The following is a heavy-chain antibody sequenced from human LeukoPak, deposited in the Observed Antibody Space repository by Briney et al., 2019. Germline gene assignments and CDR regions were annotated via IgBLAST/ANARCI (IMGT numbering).Heavy chain of an antibody. J-gene: IGHJ3*02. D-gene: IGHD1-26*01. Sequence: SETLSLTCAVSGYSISSGYYWGWIRQPPGKGLEWIGSIYHSGSTYYNPSLKSRVTISVDTSKNQFSLKLSSVTAADTAVYYCARQLGATIGDAFDIWGQGAMVTVSS. CDR2: IYHSGST. CDR3: ARQLGATIGDAFDI. CDR1: GYSISSGYY. V-gene: IGHV4-38-2*01.